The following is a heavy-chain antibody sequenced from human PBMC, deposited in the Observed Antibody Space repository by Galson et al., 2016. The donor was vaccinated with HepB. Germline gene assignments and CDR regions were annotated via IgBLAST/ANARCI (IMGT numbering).Heavy chain of an antibody. Sequence: SLRLSCAASGFTFSHYAMTWVRQAPGKGLEWVSTISGSGRTPYYGDSVKGRFTISRAQSKNTLYMEMNSLRVEDTAVYYCAGDRYDYGDYNGMDVWGQGTTGTVSS. V-gene: IGHV3-23*01. J-gene: IGHJ6*02. CDR2: ISGSGRTP. CDR3: AGDRYDYGDYNGMDV. D-gene: IGHD4-17*01. CDR1: GFTFSHYA.